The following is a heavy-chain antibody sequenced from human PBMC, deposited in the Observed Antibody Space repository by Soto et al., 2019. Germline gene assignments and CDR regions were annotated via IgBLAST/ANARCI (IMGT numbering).Heavy chain of an antibody. D-gene: IGHD3-22*01. V-gene: IGHV3-30*18. CDR3: AKGGSGNYLTYYYYYGMDV. J-gene: IGHJ6*02. CDR2: ISYDGNNK. CDR1: GFTFRNNG. Sequence: QVQLVESGGGVVQPGRSLRLSCEASGFTFRNNGMHWVRQVPGMGLEWVAVISYDGNNKYYADSVKGRFTISRDISKNTVYLQMNNLRTEDTAMYYCAKGGSGNYLTYYYYYGMDVWGLGTTVTVSS.